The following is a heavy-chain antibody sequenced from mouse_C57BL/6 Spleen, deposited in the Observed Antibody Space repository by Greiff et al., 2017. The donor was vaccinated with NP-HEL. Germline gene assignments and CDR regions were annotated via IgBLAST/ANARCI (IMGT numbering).Heavy chain of an antibody. Sequence: QVQLQQPGAELVRPGSSVKLSCKASGYTFTSYWMHWVKQRPIQGLEWIGNIDPSDSETHYNQKFKDKATLTVDKSSSTAYMQLSSLTSQDSAVYYCSRRGVLRCEGYAMDDWGQGTSVTVSS. CDR3: SRRGVLRCEGYAMDD. J-gene: IGHJ4*01. CDR2: IDPSDSET. CDR1: GYTFTSYW. V-gene: IGHV1-52*01. D-gene: IGHD1-1*01.